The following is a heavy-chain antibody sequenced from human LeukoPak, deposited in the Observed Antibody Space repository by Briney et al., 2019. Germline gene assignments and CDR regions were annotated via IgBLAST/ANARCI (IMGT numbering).Heavy chain of an antibody. CDR1: GGSISSGSYY. CDR2: IYYSGST. CDR3: ARGSFEGRRIMITFGGVIAT. V-gene: IGHV4-39*01. J-gene: IGHJ5*02. D-gene: IGHD3-16*02. Sequence: SEXLSLTCTVSGGSISSGSYYWGWIRQPPGKGLEWIGSIYYSGSTYYNPSLKSRVTISEDKNKKQFSLKLSSVTAADTAVYYCARGSFEGRRIMITFGGVIATWGQGTLVTVSS.